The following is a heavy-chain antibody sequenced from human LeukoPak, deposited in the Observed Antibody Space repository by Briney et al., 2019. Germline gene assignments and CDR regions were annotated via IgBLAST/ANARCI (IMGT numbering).Heavy chain of an antibody. CDR1: GYTFTGYY. Sequence: ASVKVSCKASGYTFTGYYMHWVRQAPGQGLEWMGRINPNSGGTNYAQKFQGRVTMTRDTSISTAYMELSRLRSDDTAVYYCARAEWNLYYYDSSGYYYYWFDPWGQGTLVTVSS. V-gene: IGHV1-2*06. J-gene: IGHJ5*02. CDR2: INPNSGGT. D-gene: IGHD3-22*01. CDR3: ARAEWNLYYYDSSGYYYYWFDP.